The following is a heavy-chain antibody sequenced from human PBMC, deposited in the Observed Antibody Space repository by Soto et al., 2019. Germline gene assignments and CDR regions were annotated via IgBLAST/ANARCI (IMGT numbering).Heavy chain of an antibody. CDR1: GFTFSDAW. J-gene: IGHJ5*02. D-gene: IGHD2-15*01. CDR2: IKSKSDGGTT. V-gene: IGHV3-15*01. Sequence: GSLRLSCAASGFTFSDAWMSWVRQAPGKGLDWVGRIKSKSDGGTTEYAAPVRGRFTISRDDPTNTLYLQMNSLKTEDTAVYYCTTDLWRIAVVVGSTGYFNPWGQGTPVTVSS. CDR3: TTDLWRIAVVVGSTGYFNP.